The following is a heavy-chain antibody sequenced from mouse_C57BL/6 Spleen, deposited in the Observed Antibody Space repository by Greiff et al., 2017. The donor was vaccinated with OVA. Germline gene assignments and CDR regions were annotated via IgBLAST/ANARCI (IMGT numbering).Heavy chain of an antibody. J-gene: IGHJ3*01. Sequence: QVQLKESGAELVKPGASVKLSCKASGYTFTSYWMHWVKQRPGQGLEWIGMIHPNSGSTNYNEKFKSKATLTVDKSSSTAYMQLSSLTSEDSAVYYCARGKLQNFFAYWGQGTLVTVSA. V-gene: IGHV1-64*01. CDR2: IHPNSGST. CDR1: GYTFTSYW. CDR3: ARGKLQNFFAY. D-gene: IGHD2-1*01.